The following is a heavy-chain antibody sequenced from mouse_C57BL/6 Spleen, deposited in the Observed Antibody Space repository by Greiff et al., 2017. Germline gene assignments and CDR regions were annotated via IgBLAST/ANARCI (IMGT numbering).Heavy chain of an antibody. D-gene: IGHD1-1*01. Sequence: VQLKESGEGLVKPGGSLKLSCAASGFTFSSYAMSWVRQTLEKRLEWVAYISSGGDYIYYADTVKGRFTISRDNARNTLYLQLSSLKCEDTAMYYCTREGIYYGSRGGYFDVWGTGTTVTVSS. J-gene: IGHJ1*03. V-gene: IGHV5-9-1*02. CDR2: ISSGGDYI. CDR3: TREGIYYGSRGGYFDV. CDR1: GFTFSSYA.